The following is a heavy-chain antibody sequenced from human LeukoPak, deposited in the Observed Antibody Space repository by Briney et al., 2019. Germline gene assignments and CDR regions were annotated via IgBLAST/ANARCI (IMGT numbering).Heavy chain of an antibody. V-gene: IGHV4-59*01. CDR3: ARAVTIFGVAEGADAFDI. J-gene: IGHJ3*02. CDR2: IYYSGST. Sequence: SETLSLTCTVSGGSISSYYWSWIRQPPGKGLEWIGYIYYSGSTNYNPSLKSRVTISVDMSKNQFSLKLSSVTAADTAVYYCARAVTIFGVAEGADAFDIWGQGTMVTVSS. D-gene: IGHD3-3*01. CDR1: GGSISSYY.